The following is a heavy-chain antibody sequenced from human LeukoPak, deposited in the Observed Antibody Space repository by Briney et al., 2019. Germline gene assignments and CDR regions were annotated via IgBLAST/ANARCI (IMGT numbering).Heavy chain of an antibody. CDR2: INHSGST. Sequence: NPSETLSLTCAVYDGSFSGYYWSWIRQPPGKGLEWIGEINHSGSTNYNPSLKSRVTISVDTSKNQFSLKLSSVTAADTAVYYCARGRTMIPGNYMDVWGKGTTVTVSS. V-gene: IGHV4-34*01. J-gene: IGHJ6*03. D-gene: IGHD3-22*01. CDR3: ARGRTMIPGNYMDV. CDR1: DGSFSGYY.